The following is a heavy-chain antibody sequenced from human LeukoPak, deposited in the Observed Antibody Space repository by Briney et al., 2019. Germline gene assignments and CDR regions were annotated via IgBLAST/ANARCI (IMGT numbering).Heavy chain of an antibody. D-gene: IGHD5-12*01. CDR2: IYYSGST. V-gene: IGHV4-39*01. CDR3: ARHGRYSGYGRAFDI. Sequence: SETLSLTCTVSGGSISSNSYYWGWIRQPPGKGLEWIGSIYYSGSTYYNPSLKSRVTISVDTSKDQFSLKLSSVTAADTAVYYCARHGRYSGYGRAFDIWGQGTMVTVSS. CDR1: GGSISSNSYY. J-gene: IGHJ3*02.